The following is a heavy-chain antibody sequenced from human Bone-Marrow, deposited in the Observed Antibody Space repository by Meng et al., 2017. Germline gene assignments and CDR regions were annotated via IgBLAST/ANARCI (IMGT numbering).Heavy chain of an antibody. D-gene: IGHD6-19*01. J-gene: IGHJ4*02. CDR2: FHHSGTT. CDR3: AASPGWWRIDS. CDR1: GASVSSGYW. Sequence: QVHLPESGPGLVKPSGALSLTFGVSGASVSSGYWWTWVRQPPGKGLEWIGEFHHSGTTNYNPSLRSRVTISVDTSKNQFSLRLTSVTAADTAVYYCAASPGWWRIDSWGQGTLVTVSS. V-gene: IGHV4-4*02.